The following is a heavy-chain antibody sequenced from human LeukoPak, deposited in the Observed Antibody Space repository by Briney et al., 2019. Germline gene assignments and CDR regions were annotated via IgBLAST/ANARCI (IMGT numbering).Heavy chain of an antibody. CDR3: ARGDGRWFDP. D-gene: IGHD1-26*01. Sequence: SETLSLTCTVSGGSISSYYWRWIRQPPGKGLEWIGYIYYSGSTNYNPSLKSRVTISVDTSKNQFSLKLSSVTAADTAVYYCARGDGRWFDPWGQGTLVTVSS. J-gene: IGHJ5*02. CDR2: IYYSGST. V-gene: IGHV4-59*01. CDR1: GGSISSYY.